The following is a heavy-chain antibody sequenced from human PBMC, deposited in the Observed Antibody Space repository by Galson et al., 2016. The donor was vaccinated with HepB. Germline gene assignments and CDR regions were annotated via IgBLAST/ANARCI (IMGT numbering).Heavy chain of an antibody. Sequence: SVKVSCKASGYTITSYYMHWVRQAPGQGLEWMGVIYPSGDTTNYSQRFRGRVTMTRDTSTNTVYMELSSLRSEDTAVYYCLREGLPEVKYFDYWGQGTLVTVSS. V-gene: IGHV1-46*01. J-gene: IGHJ4*02. CDR2: IYPSGDTT. CDR1: GYTITSYY. D-gene: IGHD2-2*01. CDR3: LREGLPEVKYFDY.